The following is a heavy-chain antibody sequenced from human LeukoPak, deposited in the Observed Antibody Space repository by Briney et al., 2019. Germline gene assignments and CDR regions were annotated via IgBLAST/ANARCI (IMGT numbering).Heavy chain of an antibody. D-gene: IGHD3-22*01. CDR3: AKGGPYYYETKPYFDY. V-gene: IGHV3-9*01. J-gene: IGHJ4*02. CDR1: GFTFDDYA. Sequence: GGSLRLSCAASGFTFDDYAMHWVRQVPGKGLEWVSGISWNSGSIGYADSVKGRFTISRDNTKNSLYLQMNSLRAEDTALYYCAKGGPYYYETKPYFDYWGQGTLVTVSS. CDR2: ISWNSGSI.